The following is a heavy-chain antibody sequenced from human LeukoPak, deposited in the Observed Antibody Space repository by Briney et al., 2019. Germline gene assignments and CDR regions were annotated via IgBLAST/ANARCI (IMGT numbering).Heavy chain of an antibody. Sequence: GGSLRLSCAASGFTFSSYSMHWARQAPGKGLEYVSAISSNGGSTYYANSVKGRFTISRDNSKNTLYLQMGSLRAEDMAVYYCARGSGTYYPLYFDYWGQGTLVTASS. CDR1: GFTFSSYS. CDR2: ISSNGGST. V-gene: IGHV3-64*01. J-gene: IGHJ4*02. D-gene: IGHD1-26*01. CDR3: ARGSGTYYPLYFDY.